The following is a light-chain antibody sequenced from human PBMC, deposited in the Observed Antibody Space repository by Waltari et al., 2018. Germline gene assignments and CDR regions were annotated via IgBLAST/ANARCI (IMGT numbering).Light chain of an antibody. CDR2: DND. Sequence: QSVLTQPPSVSAAPGQKVTISCSGSNSNIGNKDVSWYQQFPGTAPKPLIYDNDKRPSGIPDRLSGSKSGTSATLGITGLQTGDEADYYCGTWDSRLSDVVFGGGTKLTVL. CDR1: NSNIGNKD. V-gene: IGLV1-51*01. CDR3: GTWDSRLSDVV. J-gene: IGLJ2*01.